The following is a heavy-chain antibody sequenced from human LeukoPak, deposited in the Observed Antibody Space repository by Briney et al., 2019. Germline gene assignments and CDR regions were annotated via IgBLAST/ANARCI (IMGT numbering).Heavy chain of an antibody. Sequence: PSETLSLTCTVPGGSLSSYYWSWIRQPAGKGLEWIGRIYTSGRTNYNPSLKSRVTMSVDTSKNQFSLKLSSVTAADTAVYYCARHQWVPAFDVWGQGTMVTVSS. CDR3: ARHQWVPAFDV. V-gene: IGHV4-4*07. CDR1: GGSLSSYY. CDR2: IYTSGRT. D-gene: IGHD1-26*01. J-gene: IGHJ3*01.